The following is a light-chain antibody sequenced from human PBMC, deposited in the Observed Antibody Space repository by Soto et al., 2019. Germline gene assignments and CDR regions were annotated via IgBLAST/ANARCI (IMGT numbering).Light chain of an antibody. Sequence: EIVLTQSPATLSLSPGERATLSCRASQSVSSYLIWYQQKPGQAPRLLISDASNRATGVPARFSGSGSGTDFTLTISSLEPEDFAVYYCQQRASWPITFGPGTRLEIK. J-gene: IGKJ5*01. CDR3: QQRASWPIT. CDR2: DAS. V-gene: IGKV3-11*01. CDR1: QSVSSY.